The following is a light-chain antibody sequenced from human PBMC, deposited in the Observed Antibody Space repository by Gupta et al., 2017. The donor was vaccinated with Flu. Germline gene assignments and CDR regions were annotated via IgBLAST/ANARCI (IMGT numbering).Light chain of an antibody. Sequence: ITISCTGASSDVGSYNLVSWYQQHPGQAPKLLMYEVSKRPSGISNRFSGSKSGNTASLTISVLQAEDEADDYCCTYGGYYTPYVFGTGTRVTAL. J-gene: IGLJ1*01. V-gene: IGLV2-23*02. CDR3: CTYGGYYTPYV. CDR1: SSDVGSYNL. CDR2: EVS.